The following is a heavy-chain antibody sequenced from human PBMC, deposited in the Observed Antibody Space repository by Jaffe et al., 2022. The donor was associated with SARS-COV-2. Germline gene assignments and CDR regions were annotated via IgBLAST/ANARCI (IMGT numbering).Heavy chain of an antibody. CDR3: ALHRWLLGGGMDV. Sequence: QVQLQQWGAGLLKPSETLSLTCAVYGGSFSGYYWSWIRQPPGKGLEWIGEINHSGSTNYNPSLKSRVTISVDTSKNQFSLKLSSVTAADTAVYYCALHRWLLGGGMDVWGQGTTVTVSS. J-gene: IGHJ6*02. V-gene: IGHV4-34*01. CDR2: INHSGST. CDR1: GGSFSGYY. D-gene: IGHD5-12*01.